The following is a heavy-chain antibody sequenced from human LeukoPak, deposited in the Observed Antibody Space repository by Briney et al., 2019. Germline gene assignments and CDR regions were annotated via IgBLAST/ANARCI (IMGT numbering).Heavy chain of an antibody. V-gene: IGHV4-39*01. Sequence: SETLSLTCTVSGGSISSSSYYWGWIRQPPGKGLEWIGSIYYSGSTYYNPSLKSRVTISVDTSKNQFSLKLSSVTAADTAVYXXXXXVLRFLEYYFDYWGQGTLVTVSS. CDR1: GGSISSSSYY. D-gene: IGHD3-3*01. J-gene: IGHJ4*02. CDR2: IYYSGST. CDR3: XXXVLRFLEYYFDY.